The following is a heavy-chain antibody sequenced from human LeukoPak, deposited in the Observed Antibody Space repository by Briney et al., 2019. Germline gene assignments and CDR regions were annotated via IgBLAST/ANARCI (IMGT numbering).Heavy chain of an antibody. CDR3: ARAILTGRVFDY. J-gene: IGHJ4*02. D-gene: IGHD3-9*01. V-gene: IGHV4-31*03. Sequence: SQTLSLTCTVSGGSISSGGYYWSWILQHPGKGLEWIGYIYYSGSTYYNPSLKSRVTISVDTSKNQFSLKLSSVTAADTAVYYCARAILTGRVFDYRGQGTLVTVSS. CDR1: GGSISSGGYY. CDR2: IYYSGST.